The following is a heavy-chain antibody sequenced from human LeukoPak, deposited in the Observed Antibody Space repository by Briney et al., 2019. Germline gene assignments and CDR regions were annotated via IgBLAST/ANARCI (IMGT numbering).Heavy chain of an antibody. Sequence: ASVTVSCKASGYTFTSYYMRWVRQAPGQGLEWMGIINPSGGSTSYAQKFQGRVTMTRDMSTSTVYMELSSLRSEDTAVYYCAINTYYYDSSGYGDYWGQGTLVTVSS. CDR2: INPSGGST. V-gene: IGHV1-46*01. D-gene: IGHD3-22*01. CDR1: GYTFTSYY. CDR3: AINTYYYDSSGYGDY. J-gene: IGHJ4*02.